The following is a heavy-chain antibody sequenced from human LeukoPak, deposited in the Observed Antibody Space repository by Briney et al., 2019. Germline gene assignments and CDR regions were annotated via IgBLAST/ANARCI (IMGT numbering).Heavy chain of an antibody. CDR1: GFTFSSYA. V-gene: IGHV3-23*01. CDR2: ISGNSGST. Sequence: GGSLRLSCAASGFTFSSYAMSWVRQAPGKGLEWVSSISGNSGSTYYADSVKGRFTISRDNSKNTVYLQMNSLRDEDTAVYYCARPLYSGSYGFWGQGTLVTVSS. J-gene: IGHJ4*02. CDR3: ARPLYSGSYGF. D-gene: IGHD1-26*01.